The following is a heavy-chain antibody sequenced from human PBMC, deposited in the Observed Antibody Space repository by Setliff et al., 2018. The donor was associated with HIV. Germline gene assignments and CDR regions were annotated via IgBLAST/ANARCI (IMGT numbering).Heavy chain of an antibody. CDR3: ARGGITMIGDY. J-gene: IGHJ4*02. V-gene: IGHV1-69*13. CDR1: GGTFSNFA. D-gene: IGHD3-22*01. Sequence: SVKVSCKASGGTFSNFAISWVRQAPGQGLEWMGGIIPFFGTTNYAQKFQGRVTITADQSTSTAYMELSSLRSDDTAVYYCARGGITMIGDYWGQGTLVTVSS. CDR2: IIPFFGTT.